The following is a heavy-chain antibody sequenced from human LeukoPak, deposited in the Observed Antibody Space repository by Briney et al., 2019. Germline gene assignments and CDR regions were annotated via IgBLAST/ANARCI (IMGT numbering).Heavy chain of an antibody. V-gene: IGHV4-34*01. J-gene: IGHJ4*02. CDR1: GGSFSGYY. CDR2: INHSGST. CDR3: ARGRGYFSGGSCRQEFDY. D-gene: IGHD2-15*01. Sequence: SETLSLTCAVYGGSFSGYYWSWIRQPPGKGLEWIGEINHSGSTNYNPSLKSRVTISVDTSKNQFSLKLSSVTAADTAVYYCARGRGYFSGGSCRQEFDYWGQGTLVTVSS.